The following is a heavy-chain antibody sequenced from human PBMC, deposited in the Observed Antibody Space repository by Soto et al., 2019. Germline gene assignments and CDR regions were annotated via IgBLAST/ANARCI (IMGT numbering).Heavy chain of an antibody. CDR2: ISYDASNK. CDR3: ARGYSSSSAAFDY. CDR1: GFTFSSYA. J-gene: IGHJ4*02. Sequence: QVPLVESGGGVVQPGRSLTLSCAASGFTFSSYAIHWVRQAPGKGLEWVAVISYDASNKYYAYSVKGRFTISRDNSKNTLYLQMNALRAEDTSVYYCARGYSSSSAAFDYWGQGTLVTVSS. D-gene: IGHD6-13*01. V-gene: IGHV3-30-3*01.